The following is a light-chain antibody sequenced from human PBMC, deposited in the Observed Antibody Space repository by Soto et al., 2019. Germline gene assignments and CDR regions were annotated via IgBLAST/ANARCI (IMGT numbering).Light chain of an antibody. J-gene: IGKJ1*01. CDR1: QSVSSTY. CDR3: QQYGSSPPWT. V-gene: IGKV3-20*01. Sequence: EIVLTQSPGTLSLSPGERDTLSCRASQSVSSTYLGWYQQKPGQAPRLLIYGASSRATGIPDRFSGSGSGTDFTLTISRLEPEDFAVYYCQQYGSSPPWTFGQGTKGEIK. CDR2: GAS.